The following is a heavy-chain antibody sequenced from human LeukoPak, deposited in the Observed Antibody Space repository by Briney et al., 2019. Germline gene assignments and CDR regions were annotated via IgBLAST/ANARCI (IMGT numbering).Heavy chain of an antibody. CDR2: IYSGGST. V-gene: IGHV3-53*01. Sequence: GGSLRLSCAASGFNVSSNYMSWVPQAPGEGVEWVSDIYSGGSTYYADSVKGRFTISRDNSKNKLYLQMNSLRAEDTAVYYCARDSGYCSGDCYSPSWGQGTLVTVSS. CDR1: GFNVSSNY. J-gene: IGHJ4*02. CDR3: ARDSGYCSGDCYSPS. D-gene: IGHD2-21*02.